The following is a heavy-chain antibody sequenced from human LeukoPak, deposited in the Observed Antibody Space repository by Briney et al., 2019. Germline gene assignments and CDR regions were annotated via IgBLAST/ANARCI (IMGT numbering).Heavy chain of an antibody. V-gene: IGHV4-4*07. Sequence: SETLSLTCTVSGGSISSYYWSWIRQPAGKGLEWIGRIYTSGSTNYNPSLKSRVTMSVDTSKNQFSLKLSSVTAADTAVYYCARAVGGYCSSTSCPFYYYYYYMDVWGKGTTVTVSS. D-gene: IGHD2-2*01. CDR2: IYTSGST. CDR3: ARAVGGYCSSTSCPFYYYYYYMDV. CDR1: GGSISSYY. J-gene: IGHJ6*03.